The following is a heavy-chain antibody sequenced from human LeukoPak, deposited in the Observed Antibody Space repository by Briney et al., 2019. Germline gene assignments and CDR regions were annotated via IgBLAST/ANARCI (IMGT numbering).Heavy chain of an antibody. CDR2: INPNSGGT. D-gene: IGHD3-16*01. V-gene: IGHV1-2*02. Sequence: ASVKVSCKASGYTFTGYYMHWVRQAPGQGLEWMGWINPNSGGTNYARKFQGRVTMTRDTSISTAYMELSRLRSDDTAVYYCARSRLDGYYMDVWGKGTTVTVSS. J-gene: IGHJ6*03. CDR3: ARSRLDGYYMDV. CDR1: GYTFTGYY.